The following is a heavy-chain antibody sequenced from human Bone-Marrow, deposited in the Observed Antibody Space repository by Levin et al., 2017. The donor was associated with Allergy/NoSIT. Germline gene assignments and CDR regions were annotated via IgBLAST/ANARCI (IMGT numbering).Heavy chain of an antibody. V-gene: IGHV5-10-1*01. CDR3: ARRGYGDYVNAFDI. J-gene: IGHJ3*02. CDR2: IDPSDSYT. CDR1: GYSFTSYW. Sequence: GGSLRLSCKGSGYSFTSYWISWVRQMPGKGLEWMGRIDPSDSYTNYSPSFQGHVTISADKSISTAYLQWSSLKASDTAMYYCARRGYGDYVNAFDIWGQGTMVTVSS. D-gene: IGHD4-17*01.